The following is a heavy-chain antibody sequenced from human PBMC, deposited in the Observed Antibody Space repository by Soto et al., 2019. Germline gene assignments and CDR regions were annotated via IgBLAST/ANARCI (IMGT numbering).Heavy chain of an antibody. CDR3: VKSLYYYDSSGYYYVGNYDAFDI. V-gene: IGHV3-23*01. D-gene: IGHD3-22*01. CDR2: ISGSGGST. CDR1: GFTFSSYA. J-gene: IGHJ3*02. Sequence: EVQLLESGGGLVQPGGSLRLSCAASGFTFSSYAMSWVRQAPGKGLEWVSAISGSGGSTYYADSVKGRFTISRDNSKNTLYLQMNSLRAEDTAVYYCVKSLYYYDSSGYYYVGNYDAFDIWGQGTMVTVSS.